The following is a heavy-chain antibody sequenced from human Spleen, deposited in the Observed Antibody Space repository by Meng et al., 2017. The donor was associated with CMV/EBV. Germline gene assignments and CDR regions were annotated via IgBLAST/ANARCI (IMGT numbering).Heavy chain of an antibody. CDR1: GFTFSSYS. V-gene: IGHV3-66*02. CDR2: IYSGGST. J-gene: IGHJ6*02. CDR3: VREPSETGMDV. Sequence: GESLKISCAASGFTFSSYSMIWVRQALGKGLEWVSVIYSGGSTYYVDSVKGRFTISRDSSKNMLYLQMNSLRVEDTAVYYCVREPSETGMDVWGQGTTVTVSS.